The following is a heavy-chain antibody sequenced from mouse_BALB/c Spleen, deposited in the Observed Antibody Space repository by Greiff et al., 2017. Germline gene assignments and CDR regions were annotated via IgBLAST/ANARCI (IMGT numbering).Heavy chain of an antibody. CDR1: GYTFTSYV. J-gene: IGHJ4*01. V-gene: IGHV1-14*01. CDR3: ARPGNLNYYAMDY. CDR2: INPYNDGT. D-gene: IGHD2-1*01. Sequence: VQLKESGPELVKPGASVKMSCKASGYTFTSYVMHWVKQKPGQGLEWIGYINPYNDGTKYNEKFKGKATLTSDKSSSTAYMELSSLTSEDSAVYYCARPGNLNYYAMDYWGQGTSVTVSS.